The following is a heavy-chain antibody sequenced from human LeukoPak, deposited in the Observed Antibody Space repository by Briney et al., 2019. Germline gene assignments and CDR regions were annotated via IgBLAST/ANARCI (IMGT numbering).Heavy chain of an antibody. CDR3: ARTTEGGYTYGYFYYYYMDV. D-gene: IGHD5-18*01. Sequence: SETLPLTCTVSGGSISSYYWSWIRQPPGKGLEWIGYIYYSGSTNYNPSLKSRVTISVDTSKNHFSLKLSSVTAADTAVYYCARTTEGGYTYGYFYYYYMDVWGKGTTVTISS. V-gene: IGHV4-59*01. J-gene: IGHJ6*03. CDR2: IYYSGST. CDR1: GGSISSYY.